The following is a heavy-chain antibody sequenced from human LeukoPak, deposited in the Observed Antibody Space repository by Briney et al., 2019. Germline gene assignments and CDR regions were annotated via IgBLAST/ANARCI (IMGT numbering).Heavy chain of an antibody. CDR1: GFTFSSYG. J-gene: IGHJ3*02. Sequence: GGSLRLSCAASGFTFSSYGMHWVRQAPGKGLEWVSYISSSSSTIYYADSVKGRFTISRDNAKNSLYLQMNSLRAEDTAVYYCASKIATYAFDIWGQGTMVTVSS. V-gene: IGHV3-48*01. CDR3: ASKIATYAFDI. D-gene: IGHD2-21*01. CDR2: ISSSSSTI.